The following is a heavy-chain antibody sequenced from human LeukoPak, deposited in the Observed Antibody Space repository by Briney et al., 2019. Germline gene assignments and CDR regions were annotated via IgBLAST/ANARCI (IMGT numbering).Heavy chain of an antibody. J-gene: IGHJ4*02. V-gene: IGHV1-2*02. CDR3: ARTDDYGDLYPFDY. Sequence: GASVKVSCKASGYTFTGYYMHWVRQAPGQGLEWMGWINPNSGGTNYAQKFQGRVTMTRDTSISTAYMELSRLGSDDTAVYYCARTDDYGDLYPFDYWGQGTLVTVSS. D-gene: IGHD4-17*01. CDR1: GYTFTGYY. CDR2: INPNSGGT.